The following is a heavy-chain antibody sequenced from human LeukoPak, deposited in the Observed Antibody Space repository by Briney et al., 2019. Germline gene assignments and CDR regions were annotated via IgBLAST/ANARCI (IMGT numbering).Heavy chain of an antibody. CDR2: IYVGGSS. CDR1: GFTVSSNY. CDR3: ARDNYGGSYDFDY. J-gene: IGHJ4*02. V-gene: IGHV3-66*02. D-gene: IGHD1-26*01. Sequence: GGSLRLSCAASGFTVSSNYMSWVRQAPGKGLEWVSVIYVGGSSYYADSVKGRFTFSRDNSKNTLYLQMNSLRAEDTAVYYCARDNYGGSYDFDYWGQGTLVTVSS.